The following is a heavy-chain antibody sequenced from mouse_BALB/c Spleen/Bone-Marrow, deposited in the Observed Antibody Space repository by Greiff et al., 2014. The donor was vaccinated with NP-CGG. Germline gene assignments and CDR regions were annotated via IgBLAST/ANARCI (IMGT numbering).Heavy chain of an antibody. CDR2: VYPGDGST. J-gene: IGHJ4*01. CDR1: GYTFTSYD. V-gene: IGHV1S56*01. CDR3: ARSGGDSMDY. Sequence: QVQLKESGPELVKPGALVKISCKASGYTFTSYDINWVKQRPGQGLEWIGWVYPGDGSTKYNEKFKGKATLTADKSSSTAYMQXXXXTSENSADYFCARSGGDSMDYWGQGTSVTVSS. D-gene: IGHD2-13*01.